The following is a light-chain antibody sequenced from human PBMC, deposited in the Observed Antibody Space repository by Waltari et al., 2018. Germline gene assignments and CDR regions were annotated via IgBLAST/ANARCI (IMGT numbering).Light chain of an antibody. V-gene: IGKV3-15*01. CDR1: QSVTTN. CDR2: DVS. Sequence: ETVLTQSPGILSVSPGERATLSCRASQSVTTNLAWYQQKPGLVPRLLTYDVSTRAAGVPARFSGSGSGTEFTLTISSLQSEDFAVYYCQQYHQRPPWTFGPGTKVEMK. J-gene: IGKJ1*01. CDR3: QQYHQRPPWT.